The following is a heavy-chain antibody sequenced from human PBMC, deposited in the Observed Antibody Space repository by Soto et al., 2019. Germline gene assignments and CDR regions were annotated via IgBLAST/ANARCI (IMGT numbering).Heavy chain of an antibody. J-gene: IGHJ6*03. D-gene: IGHD4-4*01. CDR2: IGTAGDT. CDR1: GFTFSSYD. Sequence: GGSLRLSCAASGFTFSSYDMHWVRQATGKGLEWVSAIGTAGDTYYPGSVKGRFTISRENAKNSLYLQMNSLRAGDTAVYYCARGPRIYSNYYYMDVWGKGTTVTVSS. V-gene: IGHV3-13*01. CDR3: ARGPRIYSNYYYMDV.